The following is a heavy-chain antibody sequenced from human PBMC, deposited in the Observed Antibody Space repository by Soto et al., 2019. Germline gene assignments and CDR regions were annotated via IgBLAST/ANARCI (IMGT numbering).Heavy chain of an antibody. CDR3: GLDV. J-gene: IGHJ6*02. CDR2: IYSSGST. V-gene: IGHV4-59*08. CDR1: GGSISNSY. Sequence: SETLSLTCTVSGGSISNSYWSWIRLSPGMGLEWIGYIYSSGSTNYNPSLESRVTISVDTSKNQFSLNLTSLIAADTAVYYCGLDVWGQGITVTVSS.